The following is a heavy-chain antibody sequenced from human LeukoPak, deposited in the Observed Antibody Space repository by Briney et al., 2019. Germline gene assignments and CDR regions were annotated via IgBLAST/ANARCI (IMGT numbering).Heavy chain of an antibody. CDR3: ARVRQTLRFLRWTWFDP. CDR1: GGSISSGGYY. Sequence: SSETLSLTCTVSGGSISSGGYYWSWIRQHPGKGLEWIGYIYYSGSTYYNPSLKSRVTISVDTSKNQFSLKPSSVTAADTAVYYCARVRQTLRFLRWTWFDPWGQGTLVTVSS. CDR2: IYYSGST. D-gene: IGHD3-3*01. V-gene: IGHV4-31*03. J-gene: IGHJ5*02.